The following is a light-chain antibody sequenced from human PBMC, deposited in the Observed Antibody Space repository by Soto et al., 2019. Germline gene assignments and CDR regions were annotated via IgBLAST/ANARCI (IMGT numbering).Light chain of an antibody. Sequence: QSALTQPASVSGSPGQWITISCTGTRSDIGAYNYVSWYQHHPGKAPKVLIYDVNYRPSGVSSRFSGSKSGSTASLTISGLQAEDEAHYYCSSFTTSSTLVFGAGTQLTVL. CDR3: SSFTTSSTLV. J-gene: IGLJ2*01. CDR1: RSDIGAYNY. CDR2: DVN. V-gene: IGLV2-14*03.